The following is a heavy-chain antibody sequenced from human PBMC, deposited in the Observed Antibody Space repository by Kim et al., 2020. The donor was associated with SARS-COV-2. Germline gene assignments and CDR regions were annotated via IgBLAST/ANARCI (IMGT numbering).Heavy chain of an antibody. CDR1: GFTFSNAW. Sequence: GGSLRLSCAASGFTFSNAWMSWVRQAPGKGLEWVGRIKSKVDGGTTDYAAPVKGRFTISRDDSKNTLYLQMNSLKTEDAAVYYCTPLSTKDDYWGQGTLVTVSS. CDR3: TPLSTKDDY. CDR2: IKSKVDGGTT. J-gene: IGHJ4*02. V-gene: IGHV3-15*01.